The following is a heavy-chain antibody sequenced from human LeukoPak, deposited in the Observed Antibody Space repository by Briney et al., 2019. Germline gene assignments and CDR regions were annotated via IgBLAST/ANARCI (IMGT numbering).Heavy chain of an antibody. Sequence: GRSLRLFCAASGFTLDDYDMSWVRQAPGKGLEWVSGITWNGDNTAYADSLQGRFSISRDNAKISLYLQMNSLRAEDTALYYGARLRGSTVTDNYFDYWGQGALVTVSS. J-gene: IGHJ4*02. CDR1: GFTLDDYD. V-gene: IGHV3-20*04. CDR3: ARLRGSTVTDNYFDY. D-gene: IGHD4-17*01. CDR2: ITWNGDNT.